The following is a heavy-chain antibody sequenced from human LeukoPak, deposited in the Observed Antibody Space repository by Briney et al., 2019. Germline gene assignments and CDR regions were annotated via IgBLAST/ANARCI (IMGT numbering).Heavy chain of an antibody. CDR2: ISSSSSTI. D-gene: IGHD3-22*01. CDR3: ATNYYDSSGFGY. V-gene: IGHV3-48*02. CDR1: GFTFSSYS. Sequence: PGGPLRLSCAASGFTFSSYSMNWVRQAPGKGLEWVSYISSSSSTIYYADSVKGRFTIPRDNAKNSLYLQMNSLRDEDTAVYYCATNYYDSSGFGYWGQGTLVTVSS. J-gene: IGHJ4*02.